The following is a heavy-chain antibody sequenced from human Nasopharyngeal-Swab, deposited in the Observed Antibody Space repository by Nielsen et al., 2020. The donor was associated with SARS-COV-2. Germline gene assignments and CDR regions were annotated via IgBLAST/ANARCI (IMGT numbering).Heavy chain of an antibody. D-gene: IGHD1-26*01. CDR1: GGTFRSYA. Sequence: SVKVSCKASGGTFRSYAMSWVRQAPGQGLEWMGGIIPIFGTANYAQKFQGRVTITADKSTSTAYMELSSLRSEDTAVYYCARDLGGSYQYYYYGMDVRGQGTTVTVSS. CDR3: ARDLGGSYQYYYYGMDV. J-gene: IGHJ6*02. V-gene: IGHV1-69*06. CDR2: IIPIFGTA.